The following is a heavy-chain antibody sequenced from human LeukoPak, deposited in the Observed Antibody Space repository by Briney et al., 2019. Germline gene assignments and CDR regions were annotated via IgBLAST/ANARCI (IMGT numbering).Heavy chain of an antibody. Sequence: GGSLRLSCAASGFTFSSYAMSWVRQAPGKGLEWVSAISGSGGSTYHADSVKGRFTISRDNSKNTLYLQMNSLRAEDTAVYYCANSPNPPYDYVWGSYRSLRFDYWGQGTQVTVSS. CDR1: GFTFSSYA. V-gene: IGHV3-23*01. CDR2: ISGSGGST. J-gene: IGHJ4*02. D-gene: IGHD3-16*02. CDR3: ANSPNPPYDYVWGSYRSLRFDY.